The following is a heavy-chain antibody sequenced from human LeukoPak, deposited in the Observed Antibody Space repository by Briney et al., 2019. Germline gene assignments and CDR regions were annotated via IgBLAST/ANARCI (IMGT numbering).Heavy chain of an antibody. V-gene: IGHV4-59*08. Sequence: PSETLSLTCTVSVRSISSYYCSWIRQPPGKGLEWIGYMYYSGSTNYNPSLKSRVTISVDTSKNQFSLKLSTGTAADTAVYYCIRSSTYHLFDDWGQGTLVTVSS. CDR2: MYYSGST. D-gene: IGHD2-15*01. J-gene: IGHJ4*02. CDR3: IRSSTYHLFDD. CDR1: VRSISSYY.